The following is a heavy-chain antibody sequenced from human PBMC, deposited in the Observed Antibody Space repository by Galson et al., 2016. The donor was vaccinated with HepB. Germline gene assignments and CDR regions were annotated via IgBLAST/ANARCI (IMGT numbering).Heavy chain of an antibody. J-gene: IGHJ4*02. CDR1: GGSISTGGYY. CDR3: ARRISGYYNS. D-gene: IGHD3-22*01. Sequence: TLSLTCSVSGGSISTGGYYWSWIRQHPGKGLEWIGHIYYSGSTSYNPSLKSRLSISVHTSKNQFSLNLSSVTVADTAVYYCARRISGYYNSWGQGTLVTVSS. V-gene: IGHV4-31*03. CDR2: IYYSGST.